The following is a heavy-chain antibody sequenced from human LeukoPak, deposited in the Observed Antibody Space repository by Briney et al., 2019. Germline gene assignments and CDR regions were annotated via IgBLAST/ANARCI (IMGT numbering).Heavy chain of an antibody. V-gene: IGHV1-8*03. CDR1: GYTFTDYY. CDR2: MNPNSGNT. Sequence: ASVKVSCKASGYTFTDYYMHWVRQATGQGLEWMGWMNPNSGNTGYAQKFQGRATITRNTSISTAYMELSSLRSEDTAVYYCARGLLASYVWGSYRPNYYMDVWGKGTTVTVSS. CDR3: ARGLLASYVWGSYRPNYYMDV. D-gene: IGHD3-16*02. J-gene: IGHJ6*03.